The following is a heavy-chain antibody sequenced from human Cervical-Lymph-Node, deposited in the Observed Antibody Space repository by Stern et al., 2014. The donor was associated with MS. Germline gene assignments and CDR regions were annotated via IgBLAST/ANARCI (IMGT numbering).Heavy chain of an antibody. CDR2: IYPGDSDT. CDR1: GYSFTANW. Sequence: VHLMLTGAEVKKPGESLKISCKGSGYSFTANWIAWVRQMPGKGLEWMGIIYPGDSDTRYSPSFQGQVTISADKSISTAYLQWSSLKASDTAMYYCARDYGDYAFDYWGQGTLVTVSS. J-gene: IGHJ4*02. V-gene: IGHV5-51*01. D-gene: IGHD4-17*01. CDR3: ARDYGDYAFDY.